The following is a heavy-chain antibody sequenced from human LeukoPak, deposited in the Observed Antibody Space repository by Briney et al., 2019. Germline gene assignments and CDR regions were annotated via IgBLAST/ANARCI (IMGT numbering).Heavy chain of an antibody. CDR2: INPSGGST. CDR3: ARVLSGSYSAPSYFDY. CDR1: GYTFTSYY. Sequence: ASVKVSCKASGYTFTSYYMHWARQAPGQGLEWMGIINPSGGSTSYAQKFQGRVTMTRDTSASTVYMELSSLRSEDTAVYYCARVLSGSYSAPSYFDYWGQGTLVTVSS. J-gene: IGHJ4*02. V-gene: IGHV1-46*01. D-gene: IGHD1-26*01.